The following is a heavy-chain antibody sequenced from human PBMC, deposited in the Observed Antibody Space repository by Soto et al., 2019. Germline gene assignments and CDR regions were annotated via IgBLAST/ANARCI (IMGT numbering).Heavy chain of an antibody. Sequence: SETLSLTCTVSGGSISSYYWSWIRQPPGKGLEWIGEINHRGSANYNPSLKSRVTISVDISKSQFSLRLTSVTAADTAVYYCARYNAASGTYYFDYWGQGALVTVSS. CDR3: ARYNAASGTYYFDY. J-gene: IGHJ4*02. D-gene: IGHD6-13*01. CDR1: GGSISSYY. V-gene: IGHV4-59*12. CDR2: INHRGSA.